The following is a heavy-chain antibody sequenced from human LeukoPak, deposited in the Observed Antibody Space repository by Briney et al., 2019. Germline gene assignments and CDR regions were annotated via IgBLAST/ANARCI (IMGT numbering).Heavy chain of an antibody. D-gene: IGHD6-19*01. Sequence: SETLSLTCTVSGGSISSSSYYWGWIRQPPGKGLEWIGSIYYSGSTYYNPSLKSQVTISVDTSKNQFSLKLSSVTAADTAVYYCAKGDTVAGTFDYWGQGTLVTVSS. CDR2: IYYSGST. CDR1: GGSISSSSYY. V-gene: IGHV4-39*01. J-gene: IGHJ4*02. CDR3: AKGDTVAGTFDY.